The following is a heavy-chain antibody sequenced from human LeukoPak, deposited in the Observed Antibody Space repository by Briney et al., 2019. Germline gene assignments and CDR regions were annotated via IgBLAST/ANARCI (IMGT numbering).Heavy chain of an antibody. D-gene: IGHD6-13*01. CDR3: ARTQVAGGTRAPYYFDF. CDR1: GYISSYC. CDR2: IYPDNSDT. J-gene: IGHJ4*02. V-gene: IGHV5-51*01. Sequence: RGGSLKLTCKGSGYISSYCIGWGIRQPGKERVGRGIIYPDNSDTRYNPSLQSQVTISADKSNSSASLQWNSLKASDTAMYYCARTQVAGGTRAPYYFDFWGQGTLVTVSS.